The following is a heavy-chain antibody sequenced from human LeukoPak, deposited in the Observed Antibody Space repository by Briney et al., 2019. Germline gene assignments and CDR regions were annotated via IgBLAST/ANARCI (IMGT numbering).Heavy chain of an antibody. J-gene: IGHJ5*02. Sequence: GESLKISCKGSGYSFTSYWIGWVRQMPGKGLEWMGIIYPGDSDTRYSPSFQGQVTISADKSISTAYLQWSSLKASDTAMYYCARHRIAVAGTTTGNWFDPWGQGTLVTVSS. D-gene: IGHD6-19*01. V-gene: IGHV5-51*01. CDR3: ARHRIAVAGTTTGNWFDP. CDR1: GYSFTSYW. CDR2: IYPGDSDT.